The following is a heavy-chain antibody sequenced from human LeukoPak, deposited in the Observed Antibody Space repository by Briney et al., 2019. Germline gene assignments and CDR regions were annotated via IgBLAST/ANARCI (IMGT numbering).Heavy chain of an antibody. Sequence: PSETLSLTCTVSGGSISSSSYYWGWIRQPPGKGLEWIGSIYYSGSTYYNPSLKSRVTISVDTSKNQFSLKLSSVTAADTAVYYCARRRTGYCSSTSCYPFDPWGQGTLVTVSS. D-gene: IGHD2-2*01. J-gene: IGHJ5*02. CDR2: IYYSGST. CDR1: GGSISSSSYY. CDR3: ARRRTGYCSSTSCYPFDP. V-gene: IGHV4-39*01.